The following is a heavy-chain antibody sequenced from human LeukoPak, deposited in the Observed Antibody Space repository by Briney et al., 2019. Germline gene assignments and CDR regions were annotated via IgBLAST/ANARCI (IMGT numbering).Heavy chain of an antibody. CDR1: GFTFTSSA. Sequence: SVKVSCRASGFTFTSSAVQWVRQARGQRLKWIGWIVVGSGHTNYAQKFQERVTISRDMSTTTAYMELSSLRSEDTAVYFCAAGTQWELNFYYYGMDVWGQGTTVTVSS. J-gene: IGHJ6*02. CDR2: IVVGSGHT. D-gene: IGHD1-26*01. V-gene: IGHV1-58*01. CDR3: AAGTQWELNFYYYGMDV.